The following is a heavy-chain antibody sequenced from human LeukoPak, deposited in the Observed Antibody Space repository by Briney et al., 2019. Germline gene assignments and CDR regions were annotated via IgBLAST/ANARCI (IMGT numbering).Heavy chain of an antibody. V-gene: IGHV4-59*01. CDR2: IYYSGST. Sequence: SETLSLXCTVSGGSISSYYWSWIRQPPGKGLEWIGYIYYSGSTNYNPSLKSRVTISVDTSKNQFSLKLSSVTAADTAVYYCARGANYGDYVDNFDYWGQGTLVTVSS. J-gene: IGHJ4*02. CDR3: ARGANYGDYVDNFDY. CDR1: GGSISSYY. D-gene: IGHD4-17*01.